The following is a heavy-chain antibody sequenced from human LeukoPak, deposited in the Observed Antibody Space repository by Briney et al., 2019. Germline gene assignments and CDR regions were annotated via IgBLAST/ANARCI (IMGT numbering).Heavy chain of an antibody. Sequence: GGSLRLSCAASGFAVSSNYMSWVRQAPGKGLEWVSVIYSGGSTYYADSVKGRFTISRHNSKNTLYLQMNSLRAEDTAVYYCARVGVTMVRSVGYYYGMDVWGQGTTVTVSS. CDR1: GFAVSSNY. V-gene: IGHV3-53*04. CDR3: ARVGVTMVRSVGYYYGMDV. J-gene: IGHJ6*02. CDR2: IYSGGST. D-gene: IGHD3-10*01.